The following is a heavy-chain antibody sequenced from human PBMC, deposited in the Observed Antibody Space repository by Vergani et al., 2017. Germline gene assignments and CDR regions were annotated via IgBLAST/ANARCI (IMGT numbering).Heavy chain of an antibody. CDR1: GGSISSSSHF. V-gene: IGHV4-39*07. CDR3: ATIGYRRWGYYFDY. J-gene: IGHJ4*02. Sequence: QLQLHKSGPGLVKPSETLSLTCTLSGGSISSSSHFWGWLRQTPGKGLEWIGEICHTEDTKYSPSLKSRVTVSVDESRNLFSLRLNSVTAADTAVYYCATIGYRRWGYYFDYWGQGTLVTVSS. CDR2: ICHTEDT. D-gene: IGHD2-2*02.